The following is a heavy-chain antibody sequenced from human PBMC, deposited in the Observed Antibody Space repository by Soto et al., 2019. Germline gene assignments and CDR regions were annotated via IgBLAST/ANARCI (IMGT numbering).Heavy chain of an antibody. J-gene: IGHJ5*02. Sequence: QVQLQESGPGLVKPSQTLSLTCTVSGGSISSGGYYWSWIRQHPGKGLEWIGYIYYSGSTYYNPSLKSRVTISVDTSKNQFSLKLSSVTAADTAVYYCARDSSRHDSEMSGWFDPWGQGTLVTVSS. CDR3: ARDSSRHDSEMSGWFDP. V-gene: IGHV4-31*03. CDR2: IYYSGST. D-gene: IGHD2-15*01. CDR1: GGSISSGGYY.